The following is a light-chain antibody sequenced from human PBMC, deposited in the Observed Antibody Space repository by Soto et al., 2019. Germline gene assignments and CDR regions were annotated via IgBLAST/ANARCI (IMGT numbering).Light chain of an antibody. CDR2: GAS. CDR3: QQGHTWPLT. CDR1: QSINSE. V-gene: IGKV3-15*01. Sequence: EIVMTQSPATLSLSPGERAALSCRASQSINSELPWYQQKPGQPPRLLIYGASTRATGVPARFTGSESGAEFTLTISGLQSDDYAVYYCQQGHTWPLTVGQGTRLDI. J-gene: IGKJ2*01.